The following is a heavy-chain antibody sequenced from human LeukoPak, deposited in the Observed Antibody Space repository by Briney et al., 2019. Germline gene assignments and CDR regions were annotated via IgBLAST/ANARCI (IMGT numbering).Heavy chain of an antibody. V-gene: IGHV3-66*01. CDR3: ARVGGETTMGDAFDI. CDR1: GFTVSSNY. D-gene: IGHD1-14*01. J-gene: IGHJ3*02. CDR2: IYSGGST. Sequence: GGSLRLSCAASGFTVSSNYMSWVRQAPGKGLEWVSVIYSGGSTYYADSVKGRFTISRDNSKNTLYLQMNSLRAEDTAVYYCARVGGETTMGDAFDIWGQGTMVTVSS.